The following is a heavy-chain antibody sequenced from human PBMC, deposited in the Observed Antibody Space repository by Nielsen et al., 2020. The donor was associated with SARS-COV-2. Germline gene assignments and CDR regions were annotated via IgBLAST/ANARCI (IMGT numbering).Heavy chain of an antibody. V-gene: IGHV4-34*01. CDR3: AGARTEPSFDY. J-gene: IGHJ4*02. D-gene: IGHD1-14*01. CDR1: GGSFSGHY. Sequence: SETLSLTCAVYGGSFSGHYWSWIRQPPGKGLEWIGEINHSGSTNYNPSLKSRVTISVDTSKNQFSLKLSSVTAADTAVYYCAGARTEPSFDYWGQGTLVTASS. CDR2: INHSGST.